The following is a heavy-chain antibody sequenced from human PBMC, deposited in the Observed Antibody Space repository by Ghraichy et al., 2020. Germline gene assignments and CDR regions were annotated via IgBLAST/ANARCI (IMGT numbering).Heavy chain of an antibody. J-gene: IGHJ4*02. D-gene: IGHD6-6*01. CDR3: ARESIAARPEEVFDY. Sequence: ASVKVSCKASGYTFTSYYMHWVRQAPGQGLEWMGIINPSGGSTSYAQKFQGRVTMTRDTSTSTVYMELSSLRSEDTAVYYCARESIAARPEEVFDYWGQGTLVTVSS. CDR1: GYTFTSYY. CDR2: INPSGGST. V-gene: IGHV1-46*01.